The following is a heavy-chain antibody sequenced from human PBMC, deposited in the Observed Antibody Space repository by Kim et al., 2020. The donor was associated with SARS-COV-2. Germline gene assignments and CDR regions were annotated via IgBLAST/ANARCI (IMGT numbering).Heavy chain of an antibody. CDR3: AAVGATPH. J-gene: IGHJ1*01. Sequence: SGGNNYNPSLKSGVTISVDTSKNQFSLKLSSVTAADTAVYYCAAVGATPHWGQGTLVTVSS. CDR2: SGGN. D-gene: IGHD1-26*01. V-gene: IGHV4-4*09.